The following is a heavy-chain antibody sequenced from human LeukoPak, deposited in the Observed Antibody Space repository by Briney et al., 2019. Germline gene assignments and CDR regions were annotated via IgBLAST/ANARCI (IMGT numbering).Heavy chain of an antibody. Sequence: GESLKISCKGSGYSFTSYWIGWVRQLPGKGLEWMGIIYPGDSDTRYSPSFQGQVTISADKSISTAYLQWSSLKASDTAMYYCARPNITSYYDSRGYDAFDVWGQGTMVTVSS. CDR1: GYSFTSYW. CDR2: IYPGDSDT. CDR3: ARPNITSYYDSRGYDAFDV. D-gene: IGHD3-22*01. J-gene: IGHJ3*01. V-gene: IGHV5-51*01.